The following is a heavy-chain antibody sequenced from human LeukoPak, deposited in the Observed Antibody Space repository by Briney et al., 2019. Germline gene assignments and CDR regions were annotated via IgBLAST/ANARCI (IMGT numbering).Heavy chain of an antibody. J-gene: IGHJ4*02. CDR3: ARVPLGYSYGDLDY. CDR2: ISGSGGST. D-gene: IGHD5-18*01. Sequence: GGSLRLSCAASGFTFSSYAMSWVRQAPGKGLEWVSAISGSGGSTYYADSVKGRFTISRDNSKNTLSLQMNSLRAEDTAVYYCARVPLGYSYGDLDYWGQGTLVTVSS. V-gene: IGHV3-23*01. CDR1: GFTFSSYA.